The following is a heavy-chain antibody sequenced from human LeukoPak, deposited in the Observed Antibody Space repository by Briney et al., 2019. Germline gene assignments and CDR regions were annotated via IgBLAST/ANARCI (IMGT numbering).Heavy chain of an antibody. CDR2: ISPHNGKT. Sequence: ASVKVSCKASGYTFISYGINWVRQAPGQGLEWMGWISPHNGKTNYAQKLQGRVTMTTDTSTSTAYMEVRSLRSDDAAVYYCARAWIAVAGPGTSDYWGQGTLVMVSS. D-gene: IGHD6-19*01. V-gene: IGHV1-18*01. CDR1: GYTFISYG. J-gene: IGHJ4*02. CDR3: ARAWIAVAGPGTSDY.